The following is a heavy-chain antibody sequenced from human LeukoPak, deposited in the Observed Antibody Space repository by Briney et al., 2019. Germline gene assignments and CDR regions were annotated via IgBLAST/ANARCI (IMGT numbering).Heavy chain of an antibody. CDR3: ARGVPQQCWFDP. V-gene: IGHV3-21*01. CDR2: ISGNSNSI. Sequence: GGSLRLSCAVSGFTFSHYSMNWVRQAPGKGLEWVSSISGNSNSIYYADSVKGRFTVSRNNAKNSLFLRMNSLRVEDTAVYYCARGVPQQCWFDPWGQGTLVTVSS. CDR1: GFTFSHYS. D-gene: IGHD6-13*01. J-gene: IGHJ5*02.